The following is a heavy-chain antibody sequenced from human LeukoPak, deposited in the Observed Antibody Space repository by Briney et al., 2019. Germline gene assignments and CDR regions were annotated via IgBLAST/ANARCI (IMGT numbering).Heavy chain of an antibody. D-gene: IGHD6-19*01. J-gene: IGHJ5*02. CDR3: ARGKAVAGTFSWFDP. V-gene: IGHV3-74*01. CDR2: INSDGSST. CDR1: GFTFSVYW. Sequence: GGSLRLSCAASGFTFSVYWMHWVRQAPGRGLVWVSLINSDGSSTRYADSVKGRFTISRDNAKNTLYLQMNSLRAEDTAVYYCARGKAVAGTFSWFDPWGQGTLVTVSS.